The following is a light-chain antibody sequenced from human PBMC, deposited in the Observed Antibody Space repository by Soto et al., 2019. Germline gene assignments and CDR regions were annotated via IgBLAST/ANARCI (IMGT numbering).Light chain of an antibody. CDR1: GSDIGAYNY. CDR2: GVT. CDR3: SSFTTSYFYV. J-gene: IGLJ1*01. V-gene: IGLV2-14*01. Sequence: QSALTQPASVSGSPGQSITIPCTGTGSDIGAYNYVSWYQQHPGKAPKLIIHGVTHRPSGVSTRFSASKSAYTASLTISGLQAEDEADYYCSSFTTSYFYVFGPGTKLTVL.